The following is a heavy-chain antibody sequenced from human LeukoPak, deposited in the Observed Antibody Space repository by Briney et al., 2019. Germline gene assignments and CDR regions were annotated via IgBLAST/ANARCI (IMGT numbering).Heavy chain of an antibody. J-gene: IGHJ3*02. CDR2: IYYSGST. CDR3: ARRAIGNIDAFDI. V-gene: IGHV4-39*01. Sequence: SETLSLTCTVSGGSISSSSYYWGWIRQPPGKGLEWIGSIYYSGSTYYNPSLKSRVTISVDTSKNQFSLKLSSVTAADTAVYYCARRAIGNIDAFDIWGQGTMVTVSS. D-gene: IGHD4-23*01. CDR1: GGSISSSSYY.